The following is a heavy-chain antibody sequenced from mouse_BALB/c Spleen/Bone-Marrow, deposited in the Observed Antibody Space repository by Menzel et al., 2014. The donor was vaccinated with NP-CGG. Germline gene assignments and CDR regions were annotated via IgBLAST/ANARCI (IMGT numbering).Heavy chain of an antibody. CDR2: INPSNGRT. J-gene: IGHJ3*01. CDR1: GYTFTSHW. Sequence: VQLQQSGAELVKPGASVKLSCKASGYTFTSHWMHWVKQRPGQGLEWIGEINPSNGRTNYNEKFKSKATLTVDKSSSTAYMQLSSLTSEDSAVYYCARGYFAYWGQGTLVTVAA. D-gene: IGHD2-14*01. CDR3: ARGYFAY. V-gene: IGHV1S81*02.